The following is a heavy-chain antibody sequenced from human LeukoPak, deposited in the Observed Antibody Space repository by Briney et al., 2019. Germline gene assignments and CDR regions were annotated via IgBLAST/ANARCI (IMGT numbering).Heavy chain of an antibody. Sequence: GGSLRLSCAASGFTFSSYEMNWVRQAPGKGLEWVSYISSSGSTIYYADSVKGRFTISRNNSKTSLYLQMNSLRAEDTALYYCAKGYSSYYMDVWGKGTTVTVSS. D-gene: IGHD5-18*01. V-gene: IGHV3-48*03. CDR1: GFTFSSYE. CDR2: ISSSGSTI. CDR3: AKGYSSYYMDV. J-gene: IGHJ6*03.